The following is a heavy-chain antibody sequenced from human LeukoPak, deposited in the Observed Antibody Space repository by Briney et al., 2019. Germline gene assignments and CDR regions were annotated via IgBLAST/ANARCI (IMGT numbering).Heavy chain of an antibody. D-gene: IGHD3-22*01. CDR2: IYYSGST. CDR3: ARVGSSGYYVDY. J-gene: IGHJ4*02. V-gene: IGHV4-59*01. Sequence: SETLSLTCTVSGGSISSYFWSWIRQPPGKGLECIGYIYYSGSTNYNPSLKSRVTRSVDTSKNQFSLKLTSVTAADTAVYYCARVGSSGYYVDYWGQGTLVTVSS. CDR1: GGSISSYF.